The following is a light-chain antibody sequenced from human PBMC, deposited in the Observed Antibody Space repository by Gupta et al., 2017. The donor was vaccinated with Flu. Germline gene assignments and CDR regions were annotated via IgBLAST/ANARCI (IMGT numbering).Light chain of an antibody. CDR3: AALDDSLNGPV. CDR1: SSNIGSNS. CDR2: SGN. J-gene: IGLJ3*02. V-gene: IGLV1-44*01. Sequence: QSVLTQPPSASGTPGQRVTISCSGSSSNIGSNSVNWYQQLPRTAPRRLIYSGNRRPSGVPDRFSGSKSGTSASLAISGLQPEDEADYYCAALDDSLNGPVFGGGTKVTVL.